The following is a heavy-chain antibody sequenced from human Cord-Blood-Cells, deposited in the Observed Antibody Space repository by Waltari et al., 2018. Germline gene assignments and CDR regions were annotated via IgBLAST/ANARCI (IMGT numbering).Heavy chain of an antibody. J-gene: IGHJ6*02. CDR3: ARDPHDYSNYGYYYGMDV. D-gene: IGHD4-4*01. V-gene: IGHV1-2*06. CDR2: INPNSGGT. Sequence: QVQLVQSGAAVKKPGASVTVSCKDSGYTFTGYYMHWVRQAPGHGLEWMGRINPNSGGTNYAQKFQGRVTMTRDTSISTAYMELSRLRSDDTAVYYCARDPHDYSNYGYYYGMDVWGQGTTVTVSS. CDR1: GYTFTGYY.